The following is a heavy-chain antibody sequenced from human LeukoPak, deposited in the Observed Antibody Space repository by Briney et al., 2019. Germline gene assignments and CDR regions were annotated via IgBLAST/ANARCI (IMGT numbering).Heavy chain of an antibody. Sequence: ASVKVSCKASGYTFTGYSMHWVRQAPGQGLEWMGWINPDSGGTNNAQKFQGRVTMTRDTSISTAYMELSRLRSDDTAVYYCARTFYDSLDSDAFDFWGQGTMVIVSS. D-gene: IGHD2/OR15-2a*01. V-gene: IGHV1-2*02. CDR3: ARTFYDSLDSDAFDF. J-gene: IGHJ3*01. CDR1: GYTFTGYS. CDR2: INPDSGGT.